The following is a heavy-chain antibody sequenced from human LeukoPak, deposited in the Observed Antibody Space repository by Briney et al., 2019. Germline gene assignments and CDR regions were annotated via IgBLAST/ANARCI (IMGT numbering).Heavy chain of an antibody. J-gene: IGHJ6*03. Sequence: GGSLRLSCAASGFSFTNYDMHWVRQAPGMGLEWVAFIRYGGTKKYYADSVQGRFTISRDNSKNTLYLQMNSLRGEDTALYYCAKIGQWLNYYYYYMDVWGKGTTVTVSS. CDR1: GFSFTNYD. D-gene: IGHD6-19*01. CDR3: AKIGQWLNYYYYYMDV. V-gene: IGHV3-30*02. CDR2: IRYGGTKK.